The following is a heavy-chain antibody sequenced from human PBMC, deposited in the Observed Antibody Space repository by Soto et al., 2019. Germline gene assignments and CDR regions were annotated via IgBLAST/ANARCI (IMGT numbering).Heavy chain of an antibody. Sequence: SVKVSCKASGDVFRSYGINWVRQAPGQGLEWMGGIIPISGTTNYAQKFQGRVAITADESTDTVYMELGRLRSEDTAVYFCARVRCFNGLCHTADYGMDVWGQGTTVTVSS. D-gene: IGHD2-8*01. CDR1: GDVFRSYG. J-gene: IGHJ6*02. V-gene: IGHV1-69*13. CDR3: ARVRCFNGLCHTADYGMDV. CDR2: IIPISGTT.